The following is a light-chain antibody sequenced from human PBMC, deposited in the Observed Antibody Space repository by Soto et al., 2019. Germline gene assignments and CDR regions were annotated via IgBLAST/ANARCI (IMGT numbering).Light chain of an antibody. J-gene: IGLJ1*01. CDR2: EVS. CDR1: SSDVGSYNY. V-gene: IGLV2-14*01. Sequence: QSALTQPASVTGSPGQSITISCTGTSSDVGSYNYVSWYQLHPGKAPKLMIYEVSNRPSGVSNRFSGSKSGDTASMTISGLQAEDEADYYCRAYTTRTTPYVFRTRTKVTXL. CDR3: RAYTTRTTPYV.